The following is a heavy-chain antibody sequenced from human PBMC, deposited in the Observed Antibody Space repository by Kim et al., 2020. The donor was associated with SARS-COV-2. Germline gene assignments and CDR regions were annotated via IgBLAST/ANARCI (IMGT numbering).Heavy chain of an antibody. D-gene: IGHD2-2*01. Sequence: SETLSLTCAVSGGSISSGGYSWSWIRQPPGKGLEWIGYIYHSGSTYYNPSLKSRVTISVDRSKNQFSLKLSSVTAADTAVYYCARGGVVVPAARITDYYSPKYNWFDPWGQGTLVTVSS. CDR1: GGSISSGGYS. CDR3: ARGGVVVPAARITDYYSPKYNWFDP. V-gene: IGHV4-30-2*01. J-gene: IGHJ5*02. CDR2: IYHSGST.